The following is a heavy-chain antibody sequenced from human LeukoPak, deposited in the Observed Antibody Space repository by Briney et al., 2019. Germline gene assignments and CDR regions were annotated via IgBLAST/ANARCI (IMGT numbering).Heavy chain of an antibody. CDR1: GDSISTNY. CDR2: TSYSGTT. Sequence: SETLPLTCTVSGDSISTNYWGWTRQSPGRGLECIGYTSYSGTTKYNPSLKSRATVSLDTSRNPFSLDLTSVTAEDPAVYFCARHWVTAGNPFDMWGQGTMVTVSS. CDR3: ARHWVTAGNPFDM. J-gene: IGHJ3*02. V-gene: IGHV4-59*08. D-gene: IGHD2-21*02.